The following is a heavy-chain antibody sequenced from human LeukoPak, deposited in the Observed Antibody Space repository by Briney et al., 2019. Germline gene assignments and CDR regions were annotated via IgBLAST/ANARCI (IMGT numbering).Heavy chain of an antibody. CDR1: GFIVSSNY. D-gene: IGHD2-15*01. CDR3: ARGMVGEAFDI. CDR2: IYSGGST. V-gene: IGHV3-53*01. Sequence: GGSLRLSCAASGFIVSSNYMNWVRQAPGKGLEWVSVIYSGGSTFYADSVKGRFTIPRDNSKNTLYLQMNSLRAEDTAVYSCARGMVGEAFDIWGQGTMVTVSS. J-gene: IGHJ3*02.